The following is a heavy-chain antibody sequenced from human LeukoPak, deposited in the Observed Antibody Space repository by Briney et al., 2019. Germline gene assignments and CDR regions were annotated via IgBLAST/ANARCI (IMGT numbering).Heavy chain of an antibody. CDR1: GFTFSTYW. CDR3: ARPHYYDSSGGAFDI. CDR2: IKHDGSEK. D-gene: IGHD3-22*01. Sequence: GGSLRLSCAASGFTFSTYWMTWVRQAPGKGLEWVANIKHDGSEKYYVDSVRGRFTISRDNAKNSLYLQMNSLRAEDTAVYYCARPHYYDSSGGAFDIWGQGTMVTVSS. J-gene: IGHJ3*02. V-gene: IGHV3-7*01.